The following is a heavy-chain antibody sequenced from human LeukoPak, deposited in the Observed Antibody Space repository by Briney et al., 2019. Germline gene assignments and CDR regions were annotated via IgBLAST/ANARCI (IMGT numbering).Heavy chain of an antibody. J-gene: IGHJ2*01. CDR1: GGSISSYY. V-gene: IGHV4-59*12. CDR3: ARAGDSSSWYWYFDL. D-gene: IGHD6-13*01. Sequence: SETLSLTCTVSGGSISSYYWSWIRQPPGKGLEWIGYIYYSGSTNYNPSLKSRVTISVDTSKNQFSLKLSSVTAADTAVYYCARAGDSSSWYWYFDLWGRGTLVTVSS. CDR2: IYYSGST.